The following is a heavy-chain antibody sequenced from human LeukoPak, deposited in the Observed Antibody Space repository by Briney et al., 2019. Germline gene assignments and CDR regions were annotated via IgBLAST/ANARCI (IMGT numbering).Heavy chain of an antibody. V-gene: IGHV4-39*01. CDR1: SGSISSRSYY. D-gene: IGHD3-22*01. CDR3: ARQGRGYDGSGHRAFDI. Sequence: SETLSLTCALSSGSISSRSYYWGWIRQPPGKGLEWIGRIYYSGSTYYNPSLKSRVTLSVDTSKNQFSLKLRSVTAADTAVYYCARQGRGYDGSGHRAFDIWGQGTMVTISS. CDR2: IYYSGST. J-gene: IGHJ3*02.